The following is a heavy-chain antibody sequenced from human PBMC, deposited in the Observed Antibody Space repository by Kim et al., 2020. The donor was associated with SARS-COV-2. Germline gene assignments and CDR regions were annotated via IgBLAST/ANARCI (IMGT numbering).Heavy chain of an antibody. Sequence: GGSLRLSCAASGDTSSNYWMHWVRQAPGKGLVWVSRIKGDGSRTDYADAVKGRFTISRDSAKDTIYLQMNSLRAEDTAVYYCSSGTTDDYYGMDVWGQGTTVTVSS. CDR1: GDTSSNYW. CDR3: SSGTTDDYYGMDV. J-gene: IGHJ6*02. V-gene: IGHV3-74*01. CDR2: IKGDGSRT.